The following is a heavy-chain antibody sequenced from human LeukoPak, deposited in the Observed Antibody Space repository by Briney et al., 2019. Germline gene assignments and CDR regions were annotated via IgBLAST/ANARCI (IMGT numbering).Heavy chain of an antibody. V-gene: IGHV3-30*18. D-gene: IGHD6-13*01. CDR2: ISYDGSNK. CDR3: AKDSSSSWYDWFDP. J-gene: IGHJ5*02. CDR1: GFTFSSYG. Sequence: PGRSLRLSCAASGFTFSSYGMHWVRQAPGKGLEWVAVISYDGSNKYYADSVKGRFTISRDNSKNTLYLQMNSLRAEDTAVYYCAKDSSSSWYDWFDPWGQGTLVTVSS.